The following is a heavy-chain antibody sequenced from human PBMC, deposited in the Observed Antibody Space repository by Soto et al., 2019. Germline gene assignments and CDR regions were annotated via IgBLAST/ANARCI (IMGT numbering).Heavy chain of an antibody. Sequence: EVQLVETGGGLIQPGGSLRLSCAASGFTVSSNYMSWVRQAPGKGLEWVSVIYSGGSTYYADSVKGRFTISRDNSKNTLYLQMNSLRAEDTAVYHCARDRVGATPAHWGQGTLVTVCS. J-gene: IGHJ4*02. CDR2: IYSGGST. V-gene: IGHV3-53*02. CDR3: ARDRVGATPAH. D-gene: IGHD1-26*01. CDR1: GFTVSSNY.